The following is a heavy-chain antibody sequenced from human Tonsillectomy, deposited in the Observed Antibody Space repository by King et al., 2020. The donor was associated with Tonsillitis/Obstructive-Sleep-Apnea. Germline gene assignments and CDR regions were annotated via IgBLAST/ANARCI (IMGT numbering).Heavy chain of an antibody. CDR1: GGSITRNNW. J-gene: IGHJ5*02. D-gene: IGHD3-22*01. Sequence: QLQESGPGLVKPSGTLSLTCDVSGGSITRNNWWSWVRQPPGKGLEWIGEIYHGGNTNYNPSLKSRVYISLDRSKNQVSLNVSSVTAADTAVYYCARGAYESSDYYRHWFDPWGQGTLVTVSS. CDR3: ARGAYESSDYYRHWFDP. CDR2: IYHGGNT. V-gene: IGHV4-4*02.